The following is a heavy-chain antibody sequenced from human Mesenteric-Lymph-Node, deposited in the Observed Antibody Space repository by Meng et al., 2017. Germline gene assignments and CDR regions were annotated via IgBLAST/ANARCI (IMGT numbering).Heavy chain of an antibody. V-gene: IGHV1-18*01. D-gene: IGHD4-17*01. CDR2: ISAYNGNT. J-gene: IGHJ4*02. CDR3: ARGGVYGDYSFDY. CDR1: GYTFTNYG. Sequence: ASVKVSCKASGYTFTNYGITWVRQAPGQGLEWMGWISAYNGNTHSAQKLQGRVTMTTDTSTGTAYMELSSLRSEDTAVYYCARGGVYGDYSFDYWGQGTLVTVSS.